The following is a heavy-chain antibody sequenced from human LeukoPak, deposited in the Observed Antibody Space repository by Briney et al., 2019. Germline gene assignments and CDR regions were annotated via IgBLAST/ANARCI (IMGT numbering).Heavy chain of an antibody. V-gene: IGHV3-23*01. D-gene: IGHD5-12*01. CDR2: ISGSGEDT. CDR3: AKANVVATRAYEN. Sequence: GGSLRLSCAASGFTFSTCAMAWVRQAPGKGLEWVSAISGSGEDTHYADSVKGRFTISRDNAKSTLYLQMNSLRGEATAVYYCAKANVVATRAYENWGQGSLVTVSS. J-gene: IGHJ4*02. CDR1: GFTFSTCA.